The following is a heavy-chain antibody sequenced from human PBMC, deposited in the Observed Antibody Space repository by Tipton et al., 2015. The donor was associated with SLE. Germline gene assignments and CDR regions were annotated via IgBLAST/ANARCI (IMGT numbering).Heavy chain of an antibody. CDR2: ISGSGGST. V-gene: IGHV3-23*01. Sequence: SLRLSCAASGFTFSSYAMSWVRQAPGKGLEWVSAISGSGGSTYYADSVKGRFTISRDNSKNTLYRQMNRLRAEDTAVYYCAKDRGPRWLQRGYWGQGTLVTVSS. J-gene: IGHJ4*02. D-gene: IGHD5-24*01. CDR3: AKDRGPRWLQRGY. CDR1: GFTFSSYA.